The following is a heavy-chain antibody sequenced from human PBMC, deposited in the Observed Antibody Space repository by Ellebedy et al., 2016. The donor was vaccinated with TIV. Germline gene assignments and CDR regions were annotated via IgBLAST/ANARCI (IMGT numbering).Heavy chain of an antibody. V-gene: IGHV3-7*01. CDR2: INQDGSEK. D-gene: IGHD6-6*01. J-gene: IGHJ4*02. CDR1: GFTFSTYA. CDR3: GKSMEY. Sequence: GGSLRLSCAASGFTFSTYAMTWVRQAPGKGLEWVANINQDGSEKYYVGSVKGRFTISRDNAKNSLYLQMNSLRAEDTAVYYCGKSMEYWGQGTLVTVSS.